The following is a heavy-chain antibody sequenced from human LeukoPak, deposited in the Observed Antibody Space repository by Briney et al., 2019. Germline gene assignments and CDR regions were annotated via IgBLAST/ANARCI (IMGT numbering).Heavy chain of an antibody. CDR1: GFSFSGSW. CDR2: ISSDGRAT. V-gene: IGHV3-74*01. D-gene: IGHD3-10*01. J-gene: IGHJ3*02. Sequence: GGSLRLSCAASGFSFSGSWMHWVRQVPGKGLVWVSRISSDGRATIYADSVRGRFTISKENANHSLYLQMDSLRAEDTAVYYCARVRGVRGPATFHMWGRGTMVAVSS. CDR3: ARVRGVRGPATFHM.